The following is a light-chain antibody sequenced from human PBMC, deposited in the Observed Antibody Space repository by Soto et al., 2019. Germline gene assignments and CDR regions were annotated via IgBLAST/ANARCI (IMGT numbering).Light chain of an antibody. CDR3: QQYGSSIT. J-gene: IGKJ5*01. CDR1: QSVSSK. V-gene: IGKV3-15*01. CDR2: GAS. Sequence: EIVMTQSPATLSVSPWERATLSCRASQSVSSKLAWYQQKPGQAPRLLIYGASTRATGIPARFSGSGSGTDFTLTISRLEPEDFAVYYCQQYGSSITFGQGTRLEIK.